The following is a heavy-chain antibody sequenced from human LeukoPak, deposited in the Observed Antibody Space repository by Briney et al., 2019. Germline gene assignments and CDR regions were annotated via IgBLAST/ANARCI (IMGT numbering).Heavy chain of an antibody. V-gene: IGHV4-38-2*02. D-gene: IGHD6-19*01. CDR1: GYSISSGYY. Sequence: SETLSLTCTVSGYSISSGYYWGWIRQPPGKGLEWIGSIYHSGSTYYNPSLKSRVTISVDTSKNQFSLKLSSVTAADTAVYYCARVDRYSSWNNYFDYWGQGTLVTVSS. CDR2: IYHSGST. CDR3: ARVDRYSSWNNYFDY. J-gene: IGHJ4*02.